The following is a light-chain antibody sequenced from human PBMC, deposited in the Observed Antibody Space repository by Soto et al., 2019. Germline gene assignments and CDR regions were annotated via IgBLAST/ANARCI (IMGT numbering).Light chain of an antibody. CDR3: QSYDNSLGVCYV. V-gene: IGLV1-40*01. J-gene: IGLJ1*01. CDR1: SSNLGAGYD. Sequence: QSGLTQPPSLSGAPGQRVTISCTGSSSNLGAGYDVHWYQLLPGTAPKLLIYGNRNRPSGVPDRFSGSKSGTSASLAITGLQAEDEADYYCQSYDNSLGVCYVFGTGTKVTVL. CDR2: GNR.